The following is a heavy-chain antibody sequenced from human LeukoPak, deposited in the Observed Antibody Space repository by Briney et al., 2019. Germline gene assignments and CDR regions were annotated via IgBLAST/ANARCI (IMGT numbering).Heavy chain of an antibody. CDR1: GFTFSSYA. D-gene: IGHD3-22*01. CDR3: AKDPYSSGYYFPDY. J-gene: IGHJ4*02. CDR2: ISGSGGST. Sequence: PGGSLRLSCAASGFTFSSYAMSWVRQAPGKGLEWVSAISGSGGSTYYADSVKGRFTTSRDNSKNTLYLQMNSLRAEDTALYYCAKDPYSSGYYFPDYWGQGTLVTVSS. V-gene: IGHV3-23*01.